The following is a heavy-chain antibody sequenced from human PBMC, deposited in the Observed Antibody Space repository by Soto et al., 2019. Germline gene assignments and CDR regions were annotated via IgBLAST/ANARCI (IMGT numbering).Heavy chain of an antibody. D-gene: IGHD1-26*01. J-gene: IGHJ4*02. CDR2: ITGNSEYK. Sequence: PGGSLRLSCVVSGVSFSDYSMNWVRQAPGKGLEWVSLITGNSEYKYYAGSVKGRFTVSRDNAKNSLYLQMNSLTVEDTAVYYCARSGELLQTFDSWGPGTLVTVSS. CDR3: ARSGELLQTFDS. V-gene: IGHV3-21*06. CDR1: GVSFSDYS.